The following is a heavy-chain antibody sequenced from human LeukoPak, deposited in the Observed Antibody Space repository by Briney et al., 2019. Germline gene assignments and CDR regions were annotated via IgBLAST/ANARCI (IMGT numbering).Heavy chain of an antibody. CDR2: IIPILGIA. D-gene: IGHD2-2*01. V-gene: IGHV1-69*04. CDR3: ARGLGQLPTGGY. J-gene: IGHJ4*02. CDR1: GGTFSSYA. Sequence: GASVKVSCKASGGTFSSYAISWVRQAPGQGLEWMGRIIPILGIANYAQKFQGRVTITADKSTSTAYMELSSLRSEDTAVYYCARGLGQLPTGGYWGQGTLVTVSS.